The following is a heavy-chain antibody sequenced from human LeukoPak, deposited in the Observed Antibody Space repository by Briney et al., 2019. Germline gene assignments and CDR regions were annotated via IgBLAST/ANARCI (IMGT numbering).Heavy chain of an antibody. D-gene: IGHD3-16*01. Sequence: GGSLRLSCAASGFTFNDFAMTWVRQAPGKGLEWVSSIGDAGTYYADSVKGRFTISRNNSKNMLYLQLNSLRAGDTAMYYCAKNLGPFDVRGQGTMVTVSS. V-gene: IGHV3-23*01. CDR1: GFTFNDFA. CDR2: IGDAGT. J-gene: IGHJ3*01. CDR3: AKNLGPFDV.